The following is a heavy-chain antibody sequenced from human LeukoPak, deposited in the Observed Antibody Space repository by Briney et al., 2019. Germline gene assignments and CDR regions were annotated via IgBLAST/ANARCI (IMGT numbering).Heavy chain of an antibody. CDR2: IISSGTSK. D-gene: IGHD3-22*01. J-gene: IGHJ4*02. Sequence: GGSLTLSCAASGFPFSIYSINWVRQAPGKGLEWVSSIISSGTSKYYADSVKGRFTISRDNTKNSVYLQMNSLRAEDTAVYYCARDSYYSDSSGPQGWGQGTLVTVSS. CDR3: ARDSYYSDSSGPQG. V-gene: IGHV3-21*01. CDR1: GFPFSIYS.